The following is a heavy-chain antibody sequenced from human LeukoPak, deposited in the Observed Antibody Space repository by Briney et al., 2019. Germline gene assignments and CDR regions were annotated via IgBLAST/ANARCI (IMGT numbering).Heavy chain of an antibody. D-gene: IGHD2-15*01. V-gene: IGHV3-64D*09. CDR2: ISDSGGST. Sequence: GGSLRLSCSASGFPFSSYAMHWVRQAPGRGLEYVSAISDSGGSTYYADSVKGRFTISRDNSKNTLYLQMSSLRAEDTAVYFCVRGYSFGPYGMDVRGQGTTVTVSS. J-gene: IGHJ6*02. CDR3: VRGYSFGPYGMDV. CDR1: GFPFSSYA.